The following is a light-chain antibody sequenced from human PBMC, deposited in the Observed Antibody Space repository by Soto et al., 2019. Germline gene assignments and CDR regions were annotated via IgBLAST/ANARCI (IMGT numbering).Light chain of an antibody. Sequence: QSALTQPASVSGSPGQSITISCTGTSSDVGGYNYVSWYQQHPGKAPKLMIYGVSNRPSGVYNRFSGSKSGNTASLTISGLKAEDEADYYCNSYTSSGTYVFGTGTKLTVL. CDR1: SSDVGGYNY. J-gene: IGLJ1*01. CDR2: GVS. V-gene: IGLV2-14*01. CDR3: NSYTSSGTYV.